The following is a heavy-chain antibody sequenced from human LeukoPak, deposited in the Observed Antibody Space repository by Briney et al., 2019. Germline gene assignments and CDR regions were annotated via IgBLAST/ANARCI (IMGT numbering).Heavy chain of an antibody. CDR1: GFTFSSYA. CDR2: ISGSGGST. CDR3: AIPSPPQGYYGMDV. Sequence: GGCLRLSCAASGFTFSSYAMSWVRHAPGKGLEWVSAISGSGGSTYYADSVKGRFTISRDNSKNTLYLQMNSLRAEDTAVYYCAIPSPPQGYYGMDVWGQGTTVTVSS. V-gene: IGHV3-23*01. J-gene: IGHJ6*02.